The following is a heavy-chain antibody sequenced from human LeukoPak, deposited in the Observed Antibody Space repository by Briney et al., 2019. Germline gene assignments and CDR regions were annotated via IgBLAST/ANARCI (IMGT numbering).Heavy chain of an antibody. V-gene: IGHV4-59*08. CDR2: TYHSGST. J-gene: IGHJ5*02. D-gene: IGHD7-27*01. CDR3: ARLTGEGNWFDP. Sequence: PSETLSLTCTVSGDSITSYFWSWIRQPPGKGLEWIGYTYHSGSTNYNPSLKSRVTISVDTSKNQFSLKLSSVTAADTAVYYCARLTGEGNWFDPWGQGTLVTVSS. CDR1: GDSITSYF.